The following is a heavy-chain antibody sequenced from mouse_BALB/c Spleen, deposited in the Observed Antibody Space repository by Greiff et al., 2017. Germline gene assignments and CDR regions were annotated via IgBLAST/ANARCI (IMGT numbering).Heavy chain of an antibody. Sequence: VQLQQSGAELAKPGASVKMSCKASGYTFTSYWMHWVKQRPGQGLEWIGYINPSTGYTEYNQKFKDKATLTADKSSSTAYMQLSSLTSEDSAVYDCARCDYDGLYAMDYWGQGTSVTVSS. V-gene: IGHV1-7*01. D-gene: IGHD2-4*01. CDR1: GYTFTSYW. CDR3: ARCDYDGLYAMDY. J-gene: IGHJ4*01. CDR2: INPSTGYT.